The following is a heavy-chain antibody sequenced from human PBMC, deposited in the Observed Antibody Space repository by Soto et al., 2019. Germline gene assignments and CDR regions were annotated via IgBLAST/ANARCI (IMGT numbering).Heavy chain of an antibody. V-gene: IGHV1-18*04. Sequence: QVQLVQSGGEVKRPGASVKVSCKASGYDFERFPISWVRQARGQGLERMGLISTYSGRRYYAEKFQGRVTMTTDTSTSTAYIELRSLKSDDTAVYFCAREQYEFGDLYYVDYWGQGTLVTVSS. CDR3: AREQYEFGDLYYVDY. J-gene: IGHJ4*02. D-gene: IGHD4-17*01. CDR1: GYDFERFP. CDR2: ISTYSGRR.